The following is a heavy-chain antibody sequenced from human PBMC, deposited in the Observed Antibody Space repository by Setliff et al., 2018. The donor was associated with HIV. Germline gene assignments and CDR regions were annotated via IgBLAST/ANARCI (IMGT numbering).Heavy chain of an antibody. CDR2: ISSSGSDT. Sequence: GGSLRLSCAASGFTFSDHYMSWIRQAPGKGLEWVSYISSSGSDTDYADSVRGRFTISRDNAKNTLYLQMTSLRAEDTAVYYCARGPQYNFWGGYLGLWGRGTLVTVSS. CDR1: GFTFSDHY. D-gene: IGHD3-3*01. CDR3: ARGPQYNFWGGYLGL. V-gene: IGHV3-11*06. J-gene: IGHJ4*02.